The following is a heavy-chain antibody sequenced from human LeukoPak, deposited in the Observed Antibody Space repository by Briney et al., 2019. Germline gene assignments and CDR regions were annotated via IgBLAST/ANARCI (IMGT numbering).Heavy chain of an antibody. D-gene: IGHD3-10*01. CDR3: AKDSSANY. CDR2: IKQDGSEK. Sequence: PGRSLRLSCAASGFTFSNYGMHWVRQAPGKGLEWVANIKQDGSEKYYVDSVKGRFTISRDNAKNSLFLQMNSLRAEDTAVYHCAKDSSANYWGQGTLVTVSS. J-gene: IGHJ4*02. V-gene: IGHV3-7*04. CDR1: GFTFSNYG.